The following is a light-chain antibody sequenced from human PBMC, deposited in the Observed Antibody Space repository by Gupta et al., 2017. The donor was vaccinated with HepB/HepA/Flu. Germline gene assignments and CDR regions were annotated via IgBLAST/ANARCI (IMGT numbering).Light chain of an antibody. CDR1: QSISSY. CDR2: AAS. J-gene: IGKJ4*01. Sequence: SLSASVGDRVTITCRASQSISSYLNWYQQKPGKAPKLLIYAASSLQSGVPSRFSGSGSGTDFTLTISSLQPEDFATYYCQQSYSTPLTFGGGTKVEIK. V-gene: IGKV1-39*01. CDR3: QQSYSTPLT.